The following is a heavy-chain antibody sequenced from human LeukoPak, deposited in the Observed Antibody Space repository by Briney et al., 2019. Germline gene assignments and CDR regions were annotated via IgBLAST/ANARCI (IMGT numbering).Heavy chain of an antibody. Sequence: ASVKVSCKASGYTFTSYGISWVRQAPGQGLEWMGWISAYNGNTNYAQKLQGRVTMTRDTSISTAYMELSRLRSDDTAVYYCASGPLYYFDYWGQGTLVTVSS. CDR1: GYTFTSYG. D-gene: IGHD3/OR15-3a*01. J-gene: IGHJ4*02. V-gene: IGHV1-18*01. CDR3: ASGPLYYFDY. CDR2: ISAYNGNT.